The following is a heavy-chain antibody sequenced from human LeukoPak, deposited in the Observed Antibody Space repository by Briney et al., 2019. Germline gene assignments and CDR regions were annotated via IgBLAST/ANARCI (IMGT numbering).Heavy chain of an antibody. J-gene: IGHJ4*02. CDR1: GYTFTSYG. V-gene: IGHV1-18*01. CDR3: ARDVRDIVVVPAARVLGY. D-gene: IGHD2-2*01. Sequence: GASVKVSCKASGYTFTSYGISWVRQAPGQGLEWMGWISAYNGNTNYAQKLQGRVTMTTDTPTSTAYMELRSLRSDDTAVYYCARDVRDIVVVPAARVLGYWGQGTLVTVSS. CDR2: ISAYNGNT.